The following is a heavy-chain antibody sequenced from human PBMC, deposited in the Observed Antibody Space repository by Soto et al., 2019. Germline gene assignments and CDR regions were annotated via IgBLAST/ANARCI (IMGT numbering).Heavy chain of an antibody. CDR2: IYHSGST. D-gene: IGHD6-19*01. V-gene: IGHV4-30-2*01. CDR1: GGSISSGGYS. CDR3: AREGNSRGWPYNWFDP. J-gene: IGHJ5*02. Sequence: QLQLQESGSGLVKPSQTLSLTCAVSGGSISSGGYSWSWIRQPPGKGLEWIGYIYHSGSTYYNPSLKSRVTISVDRSKNQFSLKLSSVTAADTAVYYCAREGNSRGWPYNWFDPWGQGTLVTVSS.